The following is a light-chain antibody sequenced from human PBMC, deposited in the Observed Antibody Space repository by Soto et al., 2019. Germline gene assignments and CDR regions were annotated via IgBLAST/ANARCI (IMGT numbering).Light chain of an antibody. Sequence: QSVLTQPPSASGTPGQRVTISCSGSSSTIGGNTVNWYQQLPGTAPKPLIYNDDERPSGVPDRFSGSKSGTSSSLAISGLQSDDEADYYCSSWDDSLNVVVFGGGTKLTVL. V-gene: IGLV1-44*01. CDR1: SSTIGGNT. J-gene: IGLJ2*01. CDR2: NDD. CDR3: SSWDDSLNVVV.